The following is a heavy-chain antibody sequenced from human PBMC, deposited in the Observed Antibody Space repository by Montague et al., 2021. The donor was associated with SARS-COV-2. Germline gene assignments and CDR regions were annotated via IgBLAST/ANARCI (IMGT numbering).Heavy chain of an antibody. D-gene: IGHD6-13*01. CDR3: ARRAAGGLFYFDY. Sequence: TLSLIYNVSGASINDYYWNWLRLSPGKRLEWIGYVYTAVRTSYNPSLKGRVTISLDTSKNQISLKLTSMTAADAAVYFCARRAAGGLFYFDYWGLGTLVSVSS. V-gene: IGHV4-59*01. CDR2: VYTAVRT. J-gene: IGHJ4*02. CDR1: GASINDYY.